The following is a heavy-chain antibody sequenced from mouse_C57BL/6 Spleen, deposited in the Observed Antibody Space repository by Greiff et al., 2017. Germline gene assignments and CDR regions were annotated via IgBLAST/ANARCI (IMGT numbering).Heavy chain of an antibody. CDR3: ARNYYGSRRYYFDY. D-gene: IGHD1-1*01. Sequence: VKLQESGAELVKPGASVKMSCKASGYTFTSYWITWVKQRPGQGLEWIGDIYPGSGSTNYNEKFKSKATLTVDTSSSTAYMQLSSLTSEDSAVYYCARNYYGSRRYYFDYGGQGTTLTVSS. V-gene: IGHV1-55*01. CDR2: IYPGSGST. CDR1: GYTFTSYW. J-gene: IGHJ2*01.